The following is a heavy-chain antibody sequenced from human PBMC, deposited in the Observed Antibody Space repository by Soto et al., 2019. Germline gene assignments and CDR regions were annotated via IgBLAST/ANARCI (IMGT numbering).Heavy chain of an antibody. J-gene: IGHJ6*02. Sequence: SETLSLTCTVSGGSLSSYYWSWIRQPPGKGLEWIGYIYYSGITNYNPSLKSRVTISVDTSKNQFSLKLSSVTAADTAVYYCARYKSNYYYGMDVWGQGTTVTV. D-gene: IGHD1-20*01. CDR1: GGSLSSYY. V-gene: IGHV4-59*01. CDR3: ARYKSNYYYGMDV. CDR2: IYYSGIT.